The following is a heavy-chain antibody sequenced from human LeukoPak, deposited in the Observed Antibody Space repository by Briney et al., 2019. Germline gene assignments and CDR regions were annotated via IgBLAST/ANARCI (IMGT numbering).Heavy chain of an antibody. D-gene: IGHD3-10*01. CDR3: ARVFRVRGVIKTIDY. CDR2: ISAYNGNT. Sequence: AASVKVSCKASGYTFTSYGISWVRQAPGQGLEWMGWISAYNGNTNYAQKLQGRVTMTTDTSTSTAYMELRSLRSDDTAVYYCARVFRVRGVIKTIDYWGQGTLVTVSS. J-gene: IGHJ4*02. V-gene: IGHV1-18*01. CDR1: GYTFTSYG.